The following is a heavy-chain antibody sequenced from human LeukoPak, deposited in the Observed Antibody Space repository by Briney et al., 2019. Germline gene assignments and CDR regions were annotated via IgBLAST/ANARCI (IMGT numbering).Heavy chain of an antibody. CDR2: IYYSGST. D-gene: IGHD6-19*01. V-gene: IGHV4-59*01. CDR1: GGSISSYY. Sequence: PSETLSLTCTVSGGSISSYYWSWIRQPPGKGLEWIGYIYYSGSTNYNPSLKSRVTISVDTSKNQFSLKLSSVTAADTAVYYCASNGRYSSGWYGFVYWGQGTLVTVSS. J-gene: IGHJ4*02. CDR3: ASNGRYSSGWYGFVY.